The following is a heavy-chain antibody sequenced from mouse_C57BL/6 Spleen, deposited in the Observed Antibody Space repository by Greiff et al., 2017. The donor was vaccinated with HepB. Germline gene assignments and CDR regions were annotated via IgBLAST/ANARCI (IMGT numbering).Heavy chain of an antibody. CDR2: FYPGSGSI. CDR1: GYTFTEYT. D-gene: IGHD1-1*01. V-gene: IGHV1-62-2*01. Sequence: VQLQQSGAELVKPGASVKLSCKASGYTFTEYTIHWVKQRSGQGLEWIGWFYPGSGSIKYNEKFKDKATLTADKSSSTVYMELSRLTSEESAVYFCARHEDRGYYVSSYGGYAMDYWGQGTSVTVSS. J-gene: IGHJ4*01. CDR3: ARHEDRGYYVSSYGGYAMDY.